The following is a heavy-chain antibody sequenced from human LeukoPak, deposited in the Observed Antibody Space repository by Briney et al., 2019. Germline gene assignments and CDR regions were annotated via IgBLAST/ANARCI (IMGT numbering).Heavy chain of an antibody. D-gene: IGHD3-22*01. V-gene: IGHV3-43D*03. CDR3: ATAPYDSIGIFDY. Sequence: GGSLRLSCAASGFTFGDYAMHWVRQAPGKGLECVSLISWDGDSTYYSDSVKGRFTISRDNNKNSLYLQMNSLRTEDTALYYCATAPYDSIGIFDYWGQGTLVTVSS. CDR1: GFTFGDYA. CDR2: ISWDGDST. J-gene: IGHJ4*02.